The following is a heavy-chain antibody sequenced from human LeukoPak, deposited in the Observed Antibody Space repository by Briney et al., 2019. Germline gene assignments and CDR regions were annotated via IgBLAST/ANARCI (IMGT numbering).Heavy chain of an antibody. CDR2: ISSSSSTI. J-gene: IGHJ6*03. CDR3: ARDTPTYDSSGYGRWNYMDV. Sequence: PGGSLRLSCAASGFTFSSYSMNWVRQAPGKGLEWVSYISSSSSTIYYADSVKGRFTISRDNAKNSLYLQMNSLRAEDTAVYYCARDTPTYDSSGYGRWNYMDVWGKGTTVTVSS. CDR1: GFTFSSYS. D-gene: IGHD3-22*01. V-gene: IGHV3-48*01.